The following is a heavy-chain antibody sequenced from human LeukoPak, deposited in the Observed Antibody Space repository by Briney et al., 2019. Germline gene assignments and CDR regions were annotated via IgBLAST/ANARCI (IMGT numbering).Heavy chain of an antibody. J-gene: IGHJ3*02. D-gene: IGHD2-2*01. CDR1: GFTFSSYW. CDR3: ARGVVVVPAAIPDAFDI. CDR2: IKQDGSEK. Sequence: GGSLRLSCAASGFTFSSYWMSWVRQAPGKGLEWVANIKQDGSEKYYVDSVKGRFTISRDNSKNTLYLQMNSLRPEDTAVYYCARGVVVVPAAIPDAFDIWGQGTMVTVSS. V-gene: IGHV3-7*01.